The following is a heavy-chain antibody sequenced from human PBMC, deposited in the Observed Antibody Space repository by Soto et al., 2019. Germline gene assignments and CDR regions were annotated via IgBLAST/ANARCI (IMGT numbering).Heavy chain of an antibody. V-gene: IGHV1-18*01. D-gene: IGHD1-26*01. J-gene: IGHJ3*02. CDR2: ISAYNGNT. CDR1: GYTFTSYG. Sequence: QVQLVQSGAEVKKPGASVKVSCKASGYTFTSYGISWVRQAPGQGLERMGWISAYNGNTNYAQKLQGRVTMTTDTSTSTAYMELRSLRSDDTAVYYCARDHYSGSYLPYDAFDIWGQGTMVTVSS. CDR3: ARDHYSGSYLPYDAFDI.